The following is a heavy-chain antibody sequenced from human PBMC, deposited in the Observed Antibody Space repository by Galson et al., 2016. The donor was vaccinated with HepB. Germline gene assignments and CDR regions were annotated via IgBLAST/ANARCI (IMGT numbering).Heavy chain of an antibody. J-gene: IGHJ3*01. V-gene: IGHV3-9*01. D-gene: IGHD5-12*01. Sequence: SLRLSCAASGFSFDAYAMHWVRQAPGKGLEWVSGISWNSDIIGYADSVKGRFTISRDNSKNTLDLQMNSLRTEDTALYYCAKDREWLRYTSDGIDVWGQGTTVTVSS. CDR1: GFSFDAYA. CDR3: AKDREWLRYTSDGIDV. CDR2: ISWNSDII.